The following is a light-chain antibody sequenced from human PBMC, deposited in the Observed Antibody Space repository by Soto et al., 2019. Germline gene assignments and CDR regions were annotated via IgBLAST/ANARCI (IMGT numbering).Light chain of an antibody. Sequence: EIVLTQSPATLSLSPGERATLSCRASQGVSGNYLAWYQQRPGQAPRLLMYVASTRAPGVTDTFSASGSGTDFTLTISRLEPEDFAVYYCQQYASFPRTFGQGTRVQIK. V-gene: IGKV3-20*01. CDR1: QGVSGNY. J-gene: IGKJ1*01. CDR2: VAS. CDR3: QQYASFPRT.